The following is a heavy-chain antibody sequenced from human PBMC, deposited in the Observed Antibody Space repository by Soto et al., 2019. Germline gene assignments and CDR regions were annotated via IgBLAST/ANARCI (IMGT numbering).Heavy chain of an antibody. V-gene: IGHV6-1*01. CDR1: GDSVSSTSAA. Sequence: QSQTLSLTCAISGDSVSSTSAAWIWIRQSPSRGLEWLGRTYYRSKWYSDYGVSVRGRITISPDTSKNLFSLQLNSVTPEDTAVYYCARYSNSGWFFDYWGQGTLVTVSS. CDR2: TYYRSKWYS. J-gene: IGHJ4*02. CDR3: ARYSNSGWFFDY. D-gene: IGHD6-19*01.